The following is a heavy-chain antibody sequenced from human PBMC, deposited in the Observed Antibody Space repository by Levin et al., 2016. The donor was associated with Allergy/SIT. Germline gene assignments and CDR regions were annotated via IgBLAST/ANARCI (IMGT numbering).Heavy chain of an antibody. D-gene: IGHD1-26*01. CDR3: ARSPVGATNNFDY. J-gene: IGHJ4*02. CDR2: ISAYNGNT. Sequence: WVRQAPGQGLEWMGWISAYNGNTNYAQKLQGRVTMTTDTSTSTAYMELRSLRSDDTAVYYCARSPVGATNNFDYWGQGTLVTVSS. V-gene: IGHV1-18*01.